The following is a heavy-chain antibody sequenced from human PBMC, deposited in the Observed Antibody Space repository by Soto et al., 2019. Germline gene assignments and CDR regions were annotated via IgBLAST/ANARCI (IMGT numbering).Heavy chain of an antibody. CDR2: FSGSGGST. D-gene: IGHD2-21*01. CDR3: AKDSVSGECGGECPGSFAFDR. J-gene: IGHJ5*02. Sequence: GGSLRLSCAASVFTFSSYYLSCVRQAPGKGLEWVSAFSGSGGSTYYADSVKGRVAVSRDNSKNALYLQINSLKAEDTAVYYCAKDSVSGECGGECPGSFAFDRWGQGT. V-gene: IGHV3-23*01. CDR1: VFTFSSYY.